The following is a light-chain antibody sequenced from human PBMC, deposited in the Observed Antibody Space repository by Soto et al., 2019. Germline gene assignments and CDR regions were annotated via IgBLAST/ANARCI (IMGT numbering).Light chain of an antibody. Sequence: EIVLTQSPATLSVSPGERATLSCRASQRINNKLVWYQQKPGQAPRLLRSDAFTRAPGITARFSGSGSGTEFTLTISSLQSEDFAVYYCQQYDNWSPITFGQGTRLEI. CDR2: DAF. V-gene: IGKV3-15*01. J-gene: IGKJ5*01. CDR1: QRINNK. CDR3: QQYDNWSPIT.